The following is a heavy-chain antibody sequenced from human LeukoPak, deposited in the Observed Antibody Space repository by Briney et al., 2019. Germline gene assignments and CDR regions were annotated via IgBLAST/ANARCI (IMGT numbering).Heavy chain of an antibody. J-gene: IGHJ4*02. CDR3: ARGSIKLETYYYDSSGYYHFDY. V-gene: IGHV1-69*06. CDR1: GGTFSSYA. CDR2: IIPIFGTA. D-gene: IGHD3-22*01. Sequence: ASVKVSCKASGGTFSSYAISWVRQAPGQGLEWMGGIIPIFGTANYAQKFQGRVTITADKSTSTAYMELSSLRSEDTAVYYCARGSIKLETYYYDSSGYYHFDYWGQGTLVTVSS.